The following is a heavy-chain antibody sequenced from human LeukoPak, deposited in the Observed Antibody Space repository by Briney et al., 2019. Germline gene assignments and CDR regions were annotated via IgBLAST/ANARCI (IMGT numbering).Heavy chain of an antibody. CDR3: AKDARRTNGWYFFDY. D-gene: IGHD6-19*01. V-gene: IGHV3-23*01. J-gene: IGHJ4*02. Sequence: GGSLRLSCAASGFAFSNLAMGWVRQAPGQGLEWVSVISDSGSLTYYGDSVKGRFTISRDNSKNTLFLQMNSLKAEDTAVYYCAKDARRTNGWYFFDYWGQGTLVTVSS. CDR2: ISDSGSLT. CDR1: GFAFSNLA.